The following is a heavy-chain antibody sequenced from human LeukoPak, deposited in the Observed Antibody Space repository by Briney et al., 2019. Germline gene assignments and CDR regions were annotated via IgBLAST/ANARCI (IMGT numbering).Heavy chain of an antibody. J-gene: IGHJ4*02. D-gene: IGHD2-15*01. CDR2: ISWNSDNI. CDR3: ARSAHCSGGSCYVGYFDY. Sequence: GRSLRLSCAASGFTFDDYAMHWVRQAPGKGLEWVSGISWNSDNIGYADSVKGRFTISRDNAKNSLYLQMNSLRAEDTAVYYCARSAHCSGGSCYVGYFDYWGQGTLVTVSS. CDR1: GFTFDDYA. V-gene: IGHV3-9*01.